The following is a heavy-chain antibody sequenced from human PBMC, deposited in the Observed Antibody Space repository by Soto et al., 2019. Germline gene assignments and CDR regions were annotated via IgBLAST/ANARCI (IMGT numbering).Heavy chain of an antibody. CDR1: GFSFSDYY. V-gene: IGHV3-11*01. J-gene: IGHJ4*02. Sequence: GGSLRLSCAASGFSFSDYYMTWIRQAPGKGLEWVSKISGSGTTTYYADSVKGRFTVSRDNAKNSLYLQMNSLRAEDTAVYYCAGDPYYYASDFWGQGALVTVSS. D-gene: IGHD3-10*01. CDR2: ISGSGTTT. CDR3: AGDPYYYASDF.